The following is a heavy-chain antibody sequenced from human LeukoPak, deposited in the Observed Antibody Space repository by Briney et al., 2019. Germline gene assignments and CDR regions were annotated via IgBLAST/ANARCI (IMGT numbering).Heavy chain of an antibody. D-gene: IGHD3-9*01. CDR3: AREKGLRYFDWFDY. V-gene: IGHV4-4*07. Sequence: SETLSLTCTVSGGSISSYYWSWIRQPAGKGLEWIGRIYTSGSTNYNPSLKSRVTMSVDTSKNQFSLKLGSVTAADTAVYYCAREKGLRYFDWFDYWGQGTLVTVSS. CDR1: GGSISSYY. CDR2: IYTSGST. J-gene: IGHJ4*02.